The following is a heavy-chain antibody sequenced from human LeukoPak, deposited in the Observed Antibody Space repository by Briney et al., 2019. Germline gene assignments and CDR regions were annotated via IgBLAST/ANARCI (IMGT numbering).Heavy chain of an antibody. D-gene: IGHD6-13*01. CDR3: ARDAIAAVANNWFDP. J-gene: IGHJ5*02. CDR1: GFTFSSYW. CDR2: IKQDGSEK. V-gene: IGHV3-7*01. Sequence: GGSLRLSCAASGFTFSSYWMSWVRQAPGKGLEWVANIKQDGSEKYYVDSVKGRFTISRDNAKNSLYQQMNSLRAEDTAVYYCARDAIAAVANNWFDPWGQGTLVTVSS.